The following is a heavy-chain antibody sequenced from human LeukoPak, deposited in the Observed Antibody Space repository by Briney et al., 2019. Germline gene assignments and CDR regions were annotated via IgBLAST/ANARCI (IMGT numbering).Heavy chain of an antibody. V-gene: IGHV3-49*04. J-gene: IGHJ4*02. CDR3: TRDQTPYY. CDR2: ITSETYGGTA. Sequence: GGSLRLSCTASGFTFGDYAMTWVRQAPGKGLEWVGFITSETYGGTAEYAASVKGRFIISRDDSKSIAYLQMNSLKTEDTAVYYCTRDQTPYYWGQGTLVTVSS. CDR1: GFTFGDYA.